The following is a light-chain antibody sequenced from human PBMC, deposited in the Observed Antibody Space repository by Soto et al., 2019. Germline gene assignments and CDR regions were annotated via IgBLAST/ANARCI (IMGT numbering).Light chain of an antibody. J-gene: IGKJ4*01. CDR1: QSISSW. CDR3: QQYKSYPVT. CDR2: KAS. Sequence: DIQMTQSPSTLSASVGDRVTITCRASQSISSWLAWYQQKPGKAPNFLIYKASSLESGVPSRFSGSGSGTDFTLTISSLQPDDFATYYCQQYKSYPVTLGGGTKVDIK. V-gene: IGKV1-5*03.